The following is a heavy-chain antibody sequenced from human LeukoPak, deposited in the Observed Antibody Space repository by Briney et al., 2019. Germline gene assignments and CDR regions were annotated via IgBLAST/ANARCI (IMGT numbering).Heavy chain of an antibody. CDR2: ISWNSGSI. Sequence: GRSLRLSCAASGFTFDDYAMRWVRQAPGKGLEWVSGISWNSGSIGYADSVKGRFTISRDNAKNSLYLQMNSLRAEDTALYYCAKEDHPVGPPAVSRGMHVWGKGTTVTISS. CDR3: AKEDHPVGPPAVSRGMHV. CDR1: GFTFDDYA. D-gene: IGHD6-13*01. J-gene: IGHJ6*03. V-gene: IGHV3-9*01.